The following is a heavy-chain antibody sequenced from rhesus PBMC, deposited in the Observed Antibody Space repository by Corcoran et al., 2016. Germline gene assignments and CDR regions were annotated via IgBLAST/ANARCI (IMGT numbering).Heavy chain of an antibody. J-gene: IGHJ4*01. CDR1: GSRFTGRW. V-gene: IGHV5-43*01. CDR2: IYPGDSDT. CDR3: AKSRAYYYSGSYYFGFDY. Sequence: EVQLVQSGAGVKRPGESVGFPCKLSGSRFTGRWFSWGRQRPGKGLEWMGSIYPGDSDTRYNPSFQGHVTISADKSISTTYLQWSSLKASDTATYYCAKSRAYYYSGSYYFGFDYWGQGVLVTVSS. D-gene: IGHD3-16*01.